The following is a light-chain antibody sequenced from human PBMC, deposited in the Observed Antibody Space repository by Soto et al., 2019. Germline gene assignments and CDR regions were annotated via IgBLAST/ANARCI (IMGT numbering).Light chain of an antibody. V-gene: IGKV3-11*01. CDR3: QQRNSWPPPFT. J-gene: IGKJ5*01. Sequence: IVLTQYPANLSLSPGERVTLSCRASQTFGRTYLAWYQQKPGQSPRLLIYDASSRATGIPARFSGSGSVTDFTRTISSLEPEAFAGYYCQQRNSWPPPFTFGQGTRLEIK. CDR2: DAS. CDR1: QTFGRTY.